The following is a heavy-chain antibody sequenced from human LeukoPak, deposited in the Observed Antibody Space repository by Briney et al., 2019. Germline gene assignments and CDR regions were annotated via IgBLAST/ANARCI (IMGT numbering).Heavy chain of an antibody. Sequence: SETLSLTCTVSGGSISSSSYYWGWIRQPPGKGLEWIGSIYYSGSTYYNPSLKSRVTISVDTSKNQFSLKLSSVTAADTAVHYCARNSIQNWFDPWGQGTLVTVSS. CDR3: ARNSIQNWFDP. CDR2: IYYSGST. V-gene: IGHV4-39*01. J-gene: IGHJ5*02. CDR1: GGSISSSSYY.